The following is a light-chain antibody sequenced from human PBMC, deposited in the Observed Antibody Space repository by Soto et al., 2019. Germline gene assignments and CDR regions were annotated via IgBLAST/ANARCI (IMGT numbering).Light chain of an antibody. CDR2: AST. CDR3: ISYTRSNTRV. CDR1: SSNIGAGFD. J-gene: IGLJ3*02. V-gene: IGLV1-40*01. Sequence: QSVLTQPPSVSGAPGQRVTISCSGNSSNIGAGFDVHWYQQLPGAAPKLLIYASTNRPSGVPDRFSGSKSDTSASLAITGLQAEDEADYYCISYTRSNTRVFGGGTKVTVL.